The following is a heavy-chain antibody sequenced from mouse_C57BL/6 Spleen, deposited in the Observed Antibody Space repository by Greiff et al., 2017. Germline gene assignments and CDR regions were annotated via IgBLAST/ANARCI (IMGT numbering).Heavy chain of an antibody. CDR3: ARGGYSNRYFDV. Sequence: QVQLQQSGPELVKPGASVKISCKASGYAFSSSWMNWVKQGPGKGLEWIGRNYPGDGDTNYNGKFKGKATLTADKSSSTAYMQLSSLTSEDSAVYFCARGGYSNRYFDVWGTGTTVTVSS. J-gene: IGHJ1*03. V-gene: IGHV1-82*01. D-gene: IGHD2-5*01. CDR1: GYAFSSSW. CDR2: NYPGDGDT.